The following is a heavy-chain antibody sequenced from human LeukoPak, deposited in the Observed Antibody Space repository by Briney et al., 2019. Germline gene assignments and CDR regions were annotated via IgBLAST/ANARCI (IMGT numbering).Heavy chain of an antibody. D-gene: IGHD3-22*01. Sequence: KSGGSLRLSCAASGFTFSDYYMSWIRQAPGKGLKWVSYISSSSSYTNYADSVKGRFTISRDNSKNTLYLQMNSLRAEDTAIYYCAKDRRVSDDYDSSGPHAFDIWGRGTMVTVSS. CDR3: AKDRRVSDDYDSSGPHAFDI. V-gene: IGHV3-11*05. CDR1: GFTFSDYY. CDR2: ISSSSSYT. J-gene: IGHJ3*02.